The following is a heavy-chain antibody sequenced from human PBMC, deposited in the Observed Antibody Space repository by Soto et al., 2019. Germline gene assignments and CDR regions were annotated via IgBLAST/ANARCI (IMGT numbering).Heavy chain of an antibody. V-gene: IGHV4-39*01. D-gene: IGHD3-16*01. J-gene: IGHJ6*02. CDR2: IYYSGST. CDR1: GGSISSSSYY. Sequence: SETLSLTCTVSGGSISSSSYYWGWIRQPPGKGLEWIGSIYYSGSTYYNPSLKSRVTISVDTSKNQFSLKLSSVTAADTAVYYCARHVAFGYYYGMDVWGQGTTVTVS. CDR3: ARHVAFGYYYGMDV.